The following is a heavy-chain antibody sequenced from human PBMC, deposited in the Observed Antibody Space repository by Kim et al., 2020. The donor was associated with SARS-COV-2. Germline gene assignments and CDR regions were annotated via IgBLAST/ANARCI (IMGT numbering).Heavy chain of an antibody. D-gene: IGHD3-22*01. V-gene: IGHV3-23*01. CDR2: ISGSGGST. CDR3: AKDGITMIVVVSIRFDY. CDR1: GFTFSSYA. J-gene: IGHJ4*02. Sequence: GGSLRLSCAASGFTFSSYAMSWVRQAPGKGLEWVSAISGSGGSTYYADSVKGRFTISRDNSKNTLYLQMNSLRAEDTAVYYCAKDGITMIVVVSIRFDYWGQGTLVTVSS.